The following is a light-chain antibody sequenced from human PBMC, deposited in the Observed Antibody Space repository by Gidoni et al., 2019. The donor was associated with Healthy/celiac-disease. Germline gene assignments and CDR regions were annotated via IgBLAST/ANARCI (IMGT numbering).Light chain of an antibody. Sequence: EIVMTQSPSTMSVSPGERATLSCRASQSVSSNLACYQQKPGQAPRLLIYGASTRATGIPARFSGSGSGTEFTLTISSLQSEDFAVYYCQQYNNWPPITFGQGTRLEIK. J-gene: IGKJ5*01. V-gene: IGKV3-15*01. CDR3: QQYNNWPPIT. CDR2: GAS. CDR1: QSVSSN.